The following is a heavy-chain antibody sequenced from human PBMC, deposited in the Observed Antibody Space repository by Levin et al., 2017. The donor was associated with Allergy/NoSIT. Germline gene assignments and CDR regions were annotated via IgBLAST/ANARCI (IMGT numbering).Heavy chain of an antibody. V-gene: IGHV4-39*01. D-gene: IGHD3-3*01. CDR3: ARLRITTSGPFDP. CDR1: GGSISDRYYN. CDR2: VYYSGST. Sequence: ESLKISCTVSGGSISDRYYNWGWIRQPPGRGLEWIASVYYSGSTYYNPSLKSRVSISIDTPRNQFSLKLNSVTAADTAVYFCARLRITTSGPFDPWGQGILVTVS. J-gene: IGHJ5*02.